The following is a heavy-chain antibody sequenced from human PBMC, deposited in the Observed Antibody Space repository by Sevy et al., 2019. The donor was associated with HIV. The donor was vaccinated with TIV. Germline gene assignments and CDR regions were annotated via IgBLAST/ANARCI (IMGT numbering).Heavy chain of an antibody. J-gene: IGHJ5*02. D-gene: IGHD4-17*01. CDR1: GDSISTYY. CDR2: IYYSGNT. Sequence: SETLSLTCSVFGDSISTYYWTWIRQPPGKGLEWIGYIYYSGNTNFNPSLKRRVTMSVDTSKNQFSLKLSSVTAADTAVYYWARHWGVTRPFDPWGQGTLVTVSS. V-gene: IGHV4-59*01. CDR3: ARHWGVTRPFDP.